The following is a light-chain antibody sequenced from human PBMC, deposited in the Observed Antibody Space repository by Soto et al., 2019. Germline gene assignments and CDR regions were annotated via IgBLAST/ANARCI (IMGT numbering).Light chain of an antibody. CDR3: CSYAGRSTVV. J-gene: IGLJ3*02. Sequence: QSVLTQPASVSGSPGQSITISCTGTSGDIGTYNLVSWYQQHPGRAPKLVIFVGNKRPSGISNRFSASKSGNTASLAISGLQAEDEADYHCCSYAGRSTVVCGGGTKLTVL. CDR1: SGDIGTYNL. CDR2: VGN. V-gene: IGLV2-23*01.